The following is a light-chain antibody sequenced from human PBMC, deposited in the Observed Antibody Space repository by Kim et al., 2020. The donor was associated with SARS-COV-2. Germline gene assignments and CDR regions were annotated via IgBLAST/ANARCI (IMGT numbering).Light chain of an antibody. CDR2: AAS. J-gene: IGKJ2*01. Sequence: DIQMTHSPSAMSASVGDRVTITCRASQGISNYLAWFQQRPGKVPKRLIYAASSLQSGGPSRFSGSGSGTEFTLTISSLQPEDCLQHNSYPLYTVGQGTKLEI. CDR3: LQHNSYPLYT. V-gene: IGKV1-17*03. CDR1: QGISNY.